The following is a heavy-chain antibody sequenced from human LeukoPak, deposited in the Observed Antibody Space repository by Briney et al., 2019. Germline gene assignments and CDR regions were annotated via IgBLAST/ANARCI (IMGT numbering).Heavy chain of an antibody. CDR1: GFTFSDYG. J-gene: IGHJ4*02. CDR3: VRELPPVVQYYFDH. V-gene: IGHV3-33*01. CDR2: IWYDGSNI. D-gene: IGHD2-21*01. Sequence: PGGSLRLSCAASGFTFSDYGMHWVRQAPGKGLEWVAVIWYDGSNIYYADSVKGRFTISRDNSRNTPYLQMNSLRAEDTAVYYCVRELPPVVQYYFDHWGPGTLVTVSS.